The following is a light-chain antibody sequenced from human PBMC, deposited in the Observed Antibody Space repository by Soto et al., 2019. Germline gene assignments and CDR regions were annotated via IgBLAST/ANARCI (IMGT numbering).Light chain of an antibody. CDR3: QQLNSYPLT. CDR2: AAS. V-gene: IGKV1-9*01. J-gene: IGKJ4*01. Sequence: DIQLTQSPSFLSASVGDRVTITCRASQGIRSYLAWYQQKPGKAPKLLIYAASTLQSGVPSSFSGSGSGTEFTLTISSLQPEDFATYYCQQLNSYPLTFGGGTKVDIE. CDR1: QGIRSY.